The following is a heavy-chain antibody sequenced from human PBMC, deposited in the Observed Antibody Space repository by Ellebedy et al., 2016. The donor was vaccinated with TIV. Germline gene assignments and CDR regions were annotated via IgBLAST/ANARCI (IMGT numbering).Heavy chain of an antibody. D-gene: IGHD5-18*01. CDR2: ISGSDGST. V-gene: IGHV3-23*01. CDR1: GFTFSNYA. J-gene: IGHJ4*01. CDR3: ASYVDTAMVFDY. Sequence: GESLKISCAASGFTFSNYAMSSVRQAPGKGLEWVSAISGSDGSTYYADSVKGRFPISRDNSKNTLYLQMKSLRAEETAVYYCASYVDTAMVFDYWGQGTLVTVSS.